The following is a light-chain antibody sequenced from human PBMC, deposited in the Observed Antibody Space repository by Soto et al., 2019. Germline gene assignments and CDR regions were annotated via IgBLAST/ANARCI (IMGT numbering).Light chain of an antibody. Sequence: EIVLTQSPGTLSLPPGERATLSCRASQSVSSNYLAWYQRKPGQAPRLLIYGASNRATGIPNRFSGSGSGTDFTLTITRLEPEDFVVYYCQQYGSSPPTFGQGTKVEI. CDR2: GAS. V-gene: IGKV3-20*01. J-gene: IGKJ1*01. CDR1: QSVSSNY. CDR3: QQYGSSPPT.